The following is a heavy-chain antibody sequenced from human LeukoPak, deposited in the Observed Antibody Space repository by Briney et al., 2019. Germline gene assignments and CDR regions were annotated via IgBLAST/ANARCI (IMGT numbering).Heavy chain of an antibody. V-gene: IGHV3-30-3*01. CDR2: ISYDGSNK. CDR3: ARDSAHTMIVGGGYFDY. Sequence: GRSLRLSCAASGFTFSSYAMHWVRQVPGKGLEWVAVISYDGSNKYYADSVKGRFTISRDNSKNTLYLQMNSLRAEDTAVYYCARDSAHTMIVGGGYFDYWGQGTLVTVSS. J-gene: IGHJ4*02. CDR1: GFTFSSYA. D-gene: IGHD3-22*01.